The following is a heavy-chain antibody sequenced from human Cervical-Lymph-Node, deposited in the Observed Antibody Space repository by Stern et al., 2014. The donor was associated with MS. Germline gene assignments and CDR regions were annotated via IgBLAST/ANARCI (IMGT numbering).Heavy chain of an antibody. D-gene: IGHD3/OR15-3a*01. V-gene: IGHV3-30*18. CDR2: MSFDGSNK. CDR3: AKSSSRTGYYSRLDS. CDR1: GFTFINYG. Sequence: VQLLESGGGVVQPGRSLRLSCAASGFTFINYGMHWVRQAPGKGLEWVALMSFDGSNKYYADSVKGRFTISRDNSKTTMYLQMNSLRPEDTALYYCAKSSSRTGYYSRLDSWGQGTLVTVSS. J-gene: IGHJ4*02.